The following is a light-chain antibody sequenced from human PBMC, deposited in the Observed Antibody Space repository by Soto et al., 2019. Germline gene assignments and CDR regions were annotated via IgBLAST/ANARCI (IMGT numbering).Light chain of an antibody. Sequence: QSVLTQPASVSGSPGQSITISCNGTSSDVGGYNYVSWYQQHPGKAPKLMIYDVSDRPSGVSNRFSGSKSGNTASLTISGLQAEDEADYFCSSYKSSSTPFVFGTGTKLTVL. CDR3: SSYKSSSTPFV. CDR2: DVS. CDR1: SSDVGGYNY. J-gene: IGLJ1*01. V-gene: IGLV2-14*03.